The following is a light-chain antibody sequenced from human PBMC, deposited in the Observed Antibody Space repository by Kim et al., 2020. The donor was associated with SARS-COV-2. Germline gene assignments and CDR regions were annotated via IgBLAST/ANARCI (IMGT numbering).Light chain of an antibody. J-gene: IGLJ2*01. CDR2: YDS. CDR1: NIGVKS. Sequence: APGKTASRPCGGDNIGVKSVDWYPQKPGQATVVVIHYDSDRPSGIPERFSGSNSGNTATLTITGVEAGDEADYYCQVWDNSRVHLVFGGGTQLTVL. CDR3: QVWDNSRVHLV. V-gene: IGLV3-21*04.